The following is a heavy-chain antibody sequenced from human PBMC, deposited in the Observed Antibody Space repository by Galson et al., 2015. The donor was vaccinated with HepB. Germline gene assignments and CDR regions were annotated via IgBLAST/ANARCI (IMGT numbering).Heavy chain of an antibody. CDR2: IFPADSDT. Sequence: QSGAEVKKPGESLKISCKGSGYSFTNYWIGWVRQMPGKGLEWMGIIFPADSDTRSSPSFQGQVTISADKSINTAYLQWSSLKASDTAMYYCARHSGLSSNSPIDSWGQGTLVTVSS. CDR1: GYSFTNYW. D-gene: IGHD6-13*01. CDR3: ARHSGLSSNSPIDS. J-gene: IGHJ4*02. V-gene: IGHV5-51*01.